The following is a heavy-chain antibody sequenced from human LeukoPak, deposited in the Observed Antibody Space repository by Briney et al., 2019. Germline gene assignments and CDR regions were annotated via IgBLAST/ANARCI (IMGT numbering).Heavy chain of an antibody. J-gene: IGHJ4*02. D-gene: IGHD6-13*01. CDR2: ISVDGRDK. CDR1: GFTFSNYP. CDR3: ARDRAIAAAGYYFDF. Sequence: GGSLRLSCAASGFTFSNYPMHWVRQAPGKGLEWVAVISVDGRDKHYADSVKGRFTISRDNSKNTLYLQMNSVRVEDPATYYCARDRAIAAAGYYFDFWGQGTLVTVSS. V-gene: IGHV3-30-3*01.